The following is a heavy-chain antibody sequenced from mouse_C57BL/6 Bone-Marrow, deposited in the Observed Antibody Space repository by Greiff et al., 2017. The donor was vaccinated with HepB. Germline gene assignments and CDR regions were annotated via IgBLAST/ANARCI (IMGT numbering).Heavy chain of an antibody. J-gene: IGHJ2*01. CDR3: AREGVYYGSSRYYFDY. CDR1: GYSITSGYY. D-gene: IGHD1-1*01. CDR2: ISYDGSN. Sequence: EVQLQESGPGLVKPSQSLSLTCSVTGYSITSGYYWNWIRQFPGNKLEWMGYISYDGSNNYNPSLKNRISITRDTSKNQFFLKLNSVTTEDTATYYCAREGVYYGSSRYYFDYWGQGTTLTVSS. V-gene: IGHV3-6*01.